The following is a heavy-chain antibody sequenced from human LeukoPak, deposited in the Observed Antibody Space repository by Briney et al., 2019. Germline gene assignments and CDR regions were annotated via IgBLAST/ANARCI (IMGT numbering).Heavy chain of an antibody. CDR3: ARLGAVPGCGAHGFDP. D-gene: IGHD6-19*01. CDR2: IYPGDSDT. Sequence: GESLKISCKASGYRFTSYWIGWVRQMPGKGLECMGIIYPGDSDTRYSPSFQGQVTMSADKSISTAYLQWSTLKASDTAMYYCARLGAVPGCGAHGFDPWGQGTLVIVSS. J-gene: IGHJ5*02. V-gene: IGHV5-51*01. CDR1: GYRFTSYW.